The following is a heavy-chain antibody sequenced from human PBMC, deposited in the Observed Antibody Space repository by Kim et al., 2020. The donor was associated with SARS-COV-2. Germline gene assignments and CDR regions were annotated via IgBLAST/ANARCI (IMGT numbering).Heavy chain of an antibody. CDR1: GFTFSTYD. J-gene: IGHJ4*02. CDR3: AKVIVAGGQDYFDY. Sequence: GSLRLSCAASGFTFSTYDMSWVRQGPGKGLEWVSHISGNTDNKDYADSVRGRFTISRDNSKNTLYLQMNSLRAEDTAVYYCAKVIVAGGQDYFDYWGQGTLVTVSS. CDR2: ISGNTDNK. V-gene: IGHV3-23*01. D-gene: IGHD5-12*01.